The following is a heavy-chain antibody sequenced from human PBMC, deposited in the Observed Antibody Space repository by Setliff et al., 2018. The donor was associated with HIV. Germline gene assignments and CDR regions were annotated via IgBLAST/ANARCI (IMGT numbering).Heavy chain of an antibody. CDR1: GYTFTSYD. J-gene: IGHJ4*02. Sequence: ASVKVSCKASGYTFTSYDINWVRQATGQGLEWMGWMNPNSGNTGYAQKFQGRVTMTRNTSISTAYMELSSLRSEDTAVYYCARDSGGYDYRYFDYWGQGTLVTVSS. CDR3: ARDSGGYDYRYFDY. CDR2: MNPNSGNT. V-gene: IGHV1-8*01. D-gene: IGHD5-12*01.